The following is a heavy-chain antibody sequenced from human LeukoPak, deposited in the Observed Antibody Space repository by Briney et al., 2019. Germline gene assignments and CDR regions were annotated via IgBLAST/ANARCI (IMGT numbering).Heavy chain of an antibody. CDR2: ISSSSSTI. CDR3: AKDARRYDSSGYSDY. J-gene: IGHJ4*02. D-gene: IGHD3-22*01. Sequence: GGSLRLSCAASGFTFSSYSMNWVRQAPGKGLEWVSYISSSSSTIYYADSVKGRFTISRDNAKNTLYLQMNSLRAEDTAVYYCAKDARRYDSSGYSDYWGQGTLVTVSS. CDR1: GFTFSSYS. V-gene: IGHV3-48*01.